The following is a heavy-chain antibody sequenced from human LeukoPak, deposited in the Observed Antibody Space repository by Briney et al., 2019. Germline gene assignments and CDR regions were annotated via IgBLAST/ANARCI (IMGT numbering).Heavy chain of an antibody. CDR1: GFTFSSYG. D-gene: IGHD3-22*01. CDR3: AKSAYSSGRRWFDP. J-gene: IGHJ5*02. V-gene: IGHV3-23*01. CDR2: ISGSGGST. Sequence: QAGGSLRLSCAASGFTFSSYGMSWVRQAPGKGLEWVSAISGSGGSTYYADSVKGRFTISRDNSKNTLYLQMNSLRTEDTAVYYCAKSAYSSGRRWFDPWGQGTLVTVSS.